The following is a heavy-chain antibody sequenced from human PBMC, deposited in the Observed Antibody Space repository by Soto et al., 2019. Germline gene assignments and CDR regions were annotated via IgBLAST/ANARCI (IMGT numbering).Heavy chain of an antibody. D-gene: IGHD1-26*01. Sequence: PGGSLRLSCAASGFTFSSYEMNWVRQAPGKGLEWVSYISSSGSTIYYADSVKGRFTISRDNAKNSLYLQMNSLRAEDTAVYYCARDDRVQWELLSMDYWGQGTLVTVSS. CDR2: ISSSGSTI. V-gene: IGHV3-48*03. CDR3: ARDDRVQWELLSMDY. CDR1: GFTFSSYE. J-gene: IGHJ4*02.